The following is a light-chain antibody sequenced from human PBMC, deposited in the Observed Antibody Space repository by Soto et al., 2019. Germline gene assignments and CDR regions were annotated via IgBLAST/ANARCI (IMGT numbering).Light chain of an antibody. J-gene: IGKJ3*01. CDR3: QEYNNWPPGT. CDR2: EAS. V-gene: IGKV3-11*01. CDR1: QSVSSY. Sequence: EIVLTQSPATLSLSPGERATLSCRASQSVSSYLAWYQQNPGQAPRLLMYEASNRATGIPDRFSGGGSGTDFTLTISRLEPEDFAVYYCQEYNNWPPGTFGPGTKVDIK.